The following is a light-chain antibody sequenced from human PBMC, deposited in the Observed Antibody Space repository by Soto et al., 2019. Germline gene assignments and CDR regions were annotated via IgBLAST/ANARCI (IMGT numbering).Light chain of an antibody. Sequence: PGQRATLSCRASQSVDTTFFAWYQKKPGQAPRLLIYGASKRATGIPDRFSGSGSGTDFTLIISRLEPEDFAVYYCQQYMSSVTFGQGSKVEIK. CDR2: GAS. CDR3: QQYMSSVT. V-gene: IGKV3-20*01. CDR1: QSVDTTF. J-gene: IGKJ1*01.